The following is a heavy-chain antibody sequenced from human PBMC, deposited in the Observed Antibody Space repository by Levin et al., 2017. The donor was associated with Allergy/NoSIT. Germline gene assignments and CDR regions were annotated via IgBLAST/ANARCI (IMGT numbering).Heavy chain of an antibody. V-gene: IGHV3-23*01. D-gene: IGHD3-10*01. CDR1: GFTFRSFA. CDR3: AKMSYYDSGSADY. Sequence: LSLTCAASGFTFRSFAMTWVRQAPGKGLEWVAVITSMADTTHYADSVKGRFTISRDDIENTAYLEMNSLRAEDTAIYYCAKMSYYDSGSADYWGQGTLVTVSS. J-gene: IGHJ4*02. CDR2: ITSMADTT.